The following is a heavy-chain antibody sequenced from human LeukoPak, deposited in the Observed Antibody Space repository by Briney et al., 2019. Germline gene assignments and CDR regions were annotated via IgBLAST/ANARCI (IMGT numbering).Heavy chain of an antibody. CDR1: GYTFTSYD. J-gene: IGHJ5*02. CDR3: ARGVRVTVTTSWFDP. CDR2: MNPNSGNT. Sequence: ASVKVSCKASGYTFTSYDINWVRQASGQGLEWMGWMNPNSGNTGYAQKFQGRVTMTRNTSISTAYMELSSLRSEDTAVYYCARGVRVTVTTSWFDPWGQGTLVTVSS. V-gene: IGHV1-8*01. D-gene: IGHD4-17*01.